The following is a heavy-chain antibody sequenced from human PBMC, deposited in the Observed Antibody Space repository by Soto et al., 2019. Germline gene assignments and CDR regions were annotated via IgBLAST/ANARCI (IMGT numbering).Heavy chain of an antibody. CDR2: ISAYNGNT. J-gene: IGHJ5*01. Sequence: QVQLVQSGAEVKKPGASVKVSCKASGYTFTSYGISWVRQAPGQGLEWMGWISAYNGNTNYAQKLQGRVTMTTDTSTSTAYMELRRLTSDATAVYYCARELPLERLQKNLFASSCQGTLVTVSS. V-gene: IGHV1-18*01. CDR1: GYTFTSYG. D-gene: IGHD1-26*01. CDR3: ARELPLERLQKNLFAS.